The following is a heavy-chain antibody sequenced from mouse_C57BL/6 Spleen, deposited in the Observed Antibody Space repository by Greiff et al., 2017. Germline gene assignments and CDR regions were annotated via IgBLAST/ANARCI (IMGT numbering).Heavy chain of an antibody. V-gene: IGHV5-4*03. CDR1: GFTFSSYA. CDR2: ISDGGSYT. J-gene: IGHJ4*01. Sequence: DVMLVESGGGLVKPGGSLKLSCAASGFTFSSYAMSWVRQTPEKRLEWVATISDGGSYTYYPDNVQGRFTISRDNAKNNLYLQMSHLKCEDTAMYYCARLYYGNYDAMDYWGQGTSVTVSS. CDR3: ARLYYGNYDAMDY. D-gene: IGHD2-1*01.